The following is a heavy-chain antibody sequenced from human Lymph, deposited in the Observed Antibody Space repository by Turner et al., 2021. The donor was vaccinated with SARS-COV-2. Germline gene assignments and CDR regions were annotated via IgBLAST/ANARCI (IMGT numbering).Heavy chain of an antibody. Sequence: QVQLVQSGAEVKKPGASVKVSCKASGYTFTGSYMHWVRQAPGQGLEWMGWINPNSGGTNYAQKFQGRVTKTRDTSISAAYMELSRLRSDDTAVYYCARDVERYNDFWSGYSGGYGMDVWGQGTTVTVSS. CDR3: ARDVERYNDFWSGYSGGYGMDV. CDR1: GYTFTGSY. V-gene: IGHV1-2*02. J-gene: IGHJ6*02. D-gene: IGHD3-3*01. CDR2: INPNSGGT.